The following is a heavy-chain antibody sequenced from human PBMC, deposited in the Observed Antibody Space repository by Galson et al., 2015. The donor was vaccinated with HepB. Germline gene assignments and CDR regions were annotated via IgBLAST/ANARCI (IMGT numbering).Heavy chain of an antibody. Sequence: SLRLSCAASGITFSDHFMTWIRQAPGKGLEWVSYIGSDGNTRYYADSVKGRFTISRDNPKNSLYLQMNSLRAEDTAMYYCATLPGVFSRRLYWGQGTLVTVSS. J-gene: IGHJ4*02. CDR1: GITFSDHF. CDR3: ATLPGVFSRRLY. D-gene: IGHD3-10*01. V-gene: IGHV3-11*01. CDR2: IGSDGNTR.